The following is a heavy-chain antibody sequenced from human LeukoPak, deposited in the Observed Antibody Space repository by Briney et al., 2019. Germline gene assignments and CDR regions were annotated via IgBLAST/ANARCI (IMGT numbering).Heavy chain of an antibody. D-gene: IGHD3-10*01. CDR1: GFTFSSYS. CDR2: ISSSSSYI. CDR3: ARDYYGSGSYLFDY. V-gene: IGHV3-21*01. J-gene: IGHJ4*02. Sequence: GGSLRLSCAASGFTFSSYSMNWVRQAPGKGLEWVSSISSSSSYIYYADSAKGRFTISRDNAKNSLYLQMNSLRAEDTAVYYCARDYYGSGSYLFDYWGQGTLVTVSS.